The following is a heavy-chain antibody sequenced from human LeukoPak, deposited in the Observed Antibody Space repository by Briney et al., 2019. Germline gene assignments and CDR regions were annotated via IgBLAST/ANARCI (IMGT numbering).Heavy chain of an antibody. CDR3: AIMSSSGWYRRELDY. V-gene: IGHV4-34*01. CDR2: INHSGST. J-gene: IGHJ4*02. Sequence: SETLSLTCAVYGGSFSGYYWSWIRQPPGKGLEWIGEINHSGSTNYNPSLKSRVTISVDTSKNQFSLKLSSVTAADTAVYYCAIMSSSGWYRRELDYWGQGTLVTASS. CDR1: GGSFSGYY. D-gene: IGHD6-19*01.